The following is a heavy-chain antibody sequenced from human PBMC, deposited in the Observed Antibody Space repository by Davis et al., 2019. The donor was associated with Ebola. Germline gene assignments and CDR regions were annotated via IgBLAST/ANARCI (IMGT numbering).Heavy chain of an antibody. Sequence: PGGSLRLSCAASGFSFSDYYISWIRQAPGKGLEWVSYISISSGFTNYADSVKGRFTISRDNAKNSLYLQMNSLRAEDTAVYYCARGPRKMATTNFDYWGQGTLVTVSS. V-gene: IGHV3-11*06. CDR2: ISISSGFT. D-gene: IGHD5-24*01. CDR1: GFSFSDYY. CDR3: ARGPRKMATTNFDY. J-gene: IGHJ4*02.